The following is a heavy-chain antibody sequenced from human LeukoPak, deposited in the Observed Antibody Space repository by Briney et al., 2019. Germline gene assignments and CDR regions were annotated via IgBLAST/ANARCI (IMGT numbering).Heavy chain of an antibody. D-gene: IGHD7-27*01. CDR3: ATVTTPLGNPDY. Sequence: ASVKVSCKVSGYTLTELSMHWVRQAPGKGLEWMGCFDPEDGETIYAQKFQGRVTMTEDTSTDTAYMELSSLRSEDTAVYYCATVTTPLGNPDYWGQGTLVTVSS. CDR2: FDPEDGET. V-gene: IGHV1-24*01. J-gene: IGHJ4*02. CDR1: GYTLTELS.